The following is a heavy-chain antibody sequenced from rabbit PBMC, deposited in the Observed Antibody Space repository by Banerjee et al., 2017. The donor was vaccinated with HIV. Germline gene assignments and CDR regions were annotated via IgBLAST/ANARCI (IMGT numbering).Heavy chain of an antibody. CDR1: GIDFSSSYY. J-gene: IGHJ4*01. D-gene: IGHD7-1*01. V-gene: IGHV1S40*01. Sequence: QSLVESGGGLVQPEGSLTLTCKASGIDFSSSYYMFWVRQAPGKGLEWIGCIHTYSGGTAYASWVNGRFTLSKTSSTTVTLQMTSLTAADTATYFCVRETETYDGYAGYADYGGATALDLWGPGTLVTVS. CDR2: IHTYSGGT. CDR3: VRETETYDGYAGYADYGGATALDL.